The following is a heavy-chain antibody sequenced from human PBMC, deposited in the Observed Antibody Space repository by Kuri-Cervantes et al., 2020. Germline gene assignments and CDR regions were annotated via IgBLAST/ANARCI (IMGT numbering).Heavy chain of an antibody. Sequence: SETLSLTWTVSGGSISSGGYYWSWIRQHPGKGLEWIGYTYYSGSTYYNPSLKSRVTISVDTSKNQFSLKLSSVTAADTAVYYCASITLLGGYWVSDWGQGTLVTVSS. CDR1: GGSISSGGYY. J-gene: IGHJ4*02. CDR2: TYYSGST. V-gene: IGHV4-31*02. CDR3: ASITLLGGYWVSD. D-gene: IGHD3-22*01.